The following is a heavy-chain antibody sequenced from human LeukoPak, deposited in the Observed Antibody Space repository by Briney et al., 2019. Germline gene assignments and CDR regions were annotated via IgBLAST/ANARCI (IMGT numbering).Heavy chain of an antibody. J-gene: IGHJ4*02. V-gene: IGHV1-2*02. CDR2: INPKSGGA. Sequence: ASVKVSCKASGYTFPGYYMHWVRPAPGQGLGWMGWINPKSGGANYAQKFQGRVTMTRDTSISTAYMELSRLRSDDTAVYYCARGTVLRFLEWLLGPTDYWGQGTLVTVSS. CDR3: ARGTVLRFLEWLLGPTDY. D-gene: IGHD3-3*01. CDR1: GYTFPGYY.